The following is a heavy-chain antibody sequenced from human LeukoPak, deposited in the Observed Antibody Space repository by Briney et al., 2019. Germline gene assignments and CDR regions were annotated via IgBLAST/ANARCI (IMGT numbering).Heavy chain of an antibody. D-gene: IGHD1-1*01. CDR3: AKDSVGPTTVDWFDS. J-gene: IGHJ5*01. V-gene: IGHV3-30*02. CDR1: GFTFKNYA. Sequence: PGGSLRLSCAASGFTFKNYAMNWVRQAPGQGLDWMGFIRYDGSNKFYAHSVKGRFTISRDKSTNTLYLQLNNLRSEDTAMYYCAKDSVGPTTVDWFDSWGQETLVTVSS. CDR2: IRYDGSNK.